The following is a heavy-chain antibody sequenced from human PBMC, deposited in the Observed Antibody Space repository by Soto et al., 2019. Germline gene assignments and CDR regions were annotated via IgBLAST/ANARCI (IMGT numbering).Heavy chain of an antibody. Sequence: ASVKVPFKAAGYIFTSYYIHWVRQVPGQWLEWMGWINPNTGGTNYAQRFEGRVTITRDTSISTAYIELSRLTSDDTAIYFCARVMRRREFNPWGDGTLVTVSS. CDR1: GYIFTSYY. CDR2: INPNTGGT. J-gene: IGHJ5*02. V-gene: IGHV1-2*02. CDR3: ARVMRRREFNP.